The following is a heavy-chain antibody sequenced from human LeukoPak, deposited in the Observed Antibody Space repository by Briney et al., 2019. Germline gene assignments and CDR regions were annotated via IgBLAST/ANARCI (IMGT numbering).Heavy chain of an antibody. CDR3: AKPHRKDHGAFDY. CDR1: GFTFDDYG. D-gene: IGHD4-17*01. J-gene: IGHJ4*02. Sequence: GGSLRLSCAASGFTFDDYGMSWVRQAPGKGLEWVSAISGSGGSTYYADSVKGRFTISRDNSKNTLYLQMNSLRAEDTAVYYCAKPHRKDHGAFDYWGQGTLVTVSS. V-gene: IGHV3-23*01. CDR2: ISGSGGST.